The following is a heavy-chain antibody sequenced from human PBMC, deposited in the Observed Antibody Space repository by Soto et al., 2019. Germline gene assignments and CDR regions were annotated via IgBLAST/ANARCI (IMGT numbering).Heavy chain of an antibody. D-gene: IGHD3-22*01. Sequence: GGSLTLSCAASGFTFSSYGMQWVRQAPDKGLEWVAVIWYDGSNKYYADSVKGRFTISRDNSKNTLYLQMNSLRAEDTAVYYCARDLAYDSSGYYSYYFDYWGQGTLVTVSS. CDR2: IWYDGSNK. CDR1: GFTFSSYG. J-gene: IGHJ4*02. CDR3: ARDLAYDSSGYYSYYFDY. V-gene: IGHV3-33*01.